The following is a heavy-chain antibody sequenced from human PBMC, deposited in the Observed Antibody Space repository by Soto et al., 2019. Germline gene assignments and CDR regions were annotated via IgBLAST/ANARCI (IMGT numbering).Heavy chain of an antibody. CDR1: GGSITRGGYS. D-gene: IGHD3-22*01. Sequence: QVQLQESGPGLVKPSETLSLSCTVSGGSITRGGYSWSWIRQHPVKGLEWIGYISYNGRTDYNPSLKRRVTISAATSKDQFFLALNPVAAADTAVYYCARAEGVVIRFDYWGQGTLVTVSS. J-gene: IGHJ4*02. CDR3: ARAEGVVIRFDY. V-gene: IGHV4-31*03. CDR2: ISYNGRT.